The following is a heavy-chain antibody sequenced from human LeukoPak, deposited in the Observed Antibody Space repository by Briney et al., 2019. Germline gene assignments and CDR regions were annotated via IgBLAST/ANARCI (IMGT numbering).Heavy chain of an antibody. V-gene: IGHV4-59*01. Sequence: KPSETLSLTCTVSGGSISSYYWSWIRQPPGKGLGWIGYIYYSGSTNYNPSLKSRVTISVDTSKNPFSLKLSSVTAADTAVCYCARGWVRDYYDYWGQGTLVTVSS. CDR3: ARGWVRDYYDY. CDR2: IYYSGST. D-gene: IGHD3-10*01. J-gene: IGHJ4*02. CDR1: GGSISSYY.